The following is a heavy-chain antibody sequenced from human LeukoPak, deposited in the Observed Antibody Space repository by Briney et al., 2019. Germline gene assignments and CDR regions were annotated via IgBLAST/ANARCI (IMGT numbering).Heavy chain of an antibody. CDR1: GGSISSSSYY. Sequence: PSETLSLTCTVSGGSISSSSYYWGWIRQPPGKGLEWIGSIYYSGSTYYNPSLKSRVTISVDTSKNQFSLKLSSVTAADTAVYYCARVPRIEAGATGDWFDPWGQGTVVTVSS. J-gene: IGHJ5*02. CDR2: IYYSGST. CDR3: ARVPRIEAGATGDWFDP. D-gene: IGHD6-13*01. V-gene: IGHV4-39*01.